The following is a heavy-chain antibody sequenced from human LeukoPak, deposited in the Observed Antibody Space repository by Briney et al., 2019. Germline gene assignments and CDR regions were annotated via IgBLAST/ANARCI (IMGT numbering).Heavy chain of an antibody. CDR3: ARLLNNDNAGDPDTFDM. V-gene: IGHV4-59*11. CDR1: GGSISSHY. J-gene: IGHJ3*02. CDR2: IYYTGTT. Sequence: SETLSLTCTVSGGSISSHYWSWIRQSPERGLEWIGFIYYTGTTRCNPSLRGRVTMSVDSSRNHFSLKLTSMTAADTALYYCARLLNNDNAGDPDTFDMWGQGTMVTVSS. D-gene: IGHD2-21*02.